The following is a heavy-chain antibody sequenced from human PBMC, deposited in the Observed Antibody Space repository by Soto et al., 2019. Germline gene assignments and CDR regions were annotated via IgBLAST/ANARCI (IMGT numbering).Heavy chain of an antibody. J-gene: IGHJ4*02. CDR2: ISYDGSNK. V-gene: IGHV3-30-3*01. D-gene: IGHD3-9*01. Sequence: QVQLVESGGGVVQPGRSLRLSCAASGFTFSSYAMHWVRQAPGKGLEWVAVISYDGSNKYYADSVKGRFTISRDNSKNTVYLQMNSLRAEDTAVYYCARGGDILTGYYSVFDYWGQGTLVTVSS. CDR3: ARGGDILTGYYSVFDY. CDR1: GFTFSSYA.